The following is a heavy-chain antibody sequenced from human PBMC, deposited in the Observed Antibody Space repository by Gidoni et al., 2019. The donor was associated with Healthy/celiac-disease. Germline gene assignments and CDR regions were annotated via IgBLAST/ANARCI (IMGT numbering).Heavy chain of an antibody. Sequence: QVQLQQWGAGLLKPSETLSLTCAVYGGSFSGYYWSWIRQPPGKGLEWIGEINHSGSTNYNPSLKSRVTISVDTSKNQFSLKLSSVTAADTAVYYCARGGRYYDILTGYRSFDYWGQGTLVTVSS. D-gene: IGHD3-9*01. V-gene: IGHV4-34*01. CDR3: ARGGRYYDILTGYRSFDY. CDR1: GGSFSGYY. J-gene: IGHJ4*02. CDR2: INHSGST.